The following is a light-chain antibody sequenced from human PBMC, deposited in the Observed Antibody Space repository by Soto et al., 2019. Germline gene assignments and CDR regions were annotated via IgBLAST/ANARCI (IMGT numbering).Light chain of an antibody. CDR1: QSINNW. J-gene: IGKJ4*01. V-gene: IGKV1-5*03. CDR2: KAS. CDR3: QQYDSYPFT. Sequence: DIQMTQSPSTLSASEGDRVTITCRASQSINNWLAWYQQKPGKAPKLLISKASNLKSGVPSRFSGTGSGTEFTLTISSLQPDDFASYYCQQYDSYPFTFGGGTKAEI.